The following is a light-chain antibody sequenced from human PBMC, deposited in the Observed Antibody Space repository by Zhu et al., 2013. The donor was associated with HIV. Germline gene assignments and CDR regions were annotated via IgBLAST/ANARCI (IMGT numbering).Light chain of an antibody. Sequence: QSVLTQPPSVSGAPGQRVTISCTGSSSNIGAGYDVHWYQQLPGTAPKLLIYDNNNRPSGVPDRFSGSKSGTSASLAITGLQAEDEADLYCQSYDRGLDGWVFGGGTKLTV. CDR3: QSYDRGLDGWV. CDR1: SSNIGAGYD. J-gene: IGLJ3*02. CDR2: DNN. V-gene: IGLV1-40*01.